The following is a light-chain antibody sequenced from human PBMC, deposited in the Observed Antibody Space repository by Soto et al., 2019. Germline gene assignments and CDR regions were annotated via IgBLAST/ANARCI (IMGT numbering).Light chain of an antibody. CDR1: QSVSSF. V-gene: IGKV3-11*01. CDR2: GAS. Sequence: ESVLTQSPATLSLSPGERATLSCRASQSVSSFLAWFQQKPGQAPRLLIYGASNRATGIPARFSGSGSGTDFTLTISSLEPEDFAVYYCQQYGSSPKLTFGGGTKVEIK. CDR3: QQYGSSPKLT. J-gene: IGKJ4*01.